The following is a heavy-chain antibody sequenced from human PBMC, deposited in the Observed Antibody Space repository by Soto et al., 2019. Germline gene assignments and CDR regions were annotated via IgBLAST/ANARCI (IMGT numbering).Heavy chain of an antibody. CDR2: ISQSSTYT. D-gene: IGHD1-1*01. CDR1: GFTFSDYY. CDR3: TSAERGKTGTRV. V-gene: IGHV3-11*06. J-gene: IGHJ4*02. Sequence: QVQLVESGGDLVKPGGSLRLSCAASGFTFSDYYMSWVRQAPGKGLEWLSYISQSSTYTNYADSVRGRFTISRDNAKKSLYLDMNSLRADDTAVYYCTSAERGKTGTRVWGRGTLVSVSS.